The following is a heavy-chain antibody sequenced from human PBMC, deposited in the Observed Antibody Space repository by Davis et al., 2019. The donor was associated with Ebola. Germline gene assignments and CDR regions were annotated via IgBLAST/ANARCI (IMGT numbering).Heavy chain of an antibody. CDR3: ARPSSGYEASFDY. CDR1: GYSFTNYW. J-gene: IGHJ4*02. V-gene: IGHV5-51*01. CDR2: IYPDDSDT. D-gene: IGHD3-22*01. Sequence: GESLKISCKASGYSFTNYWIAWVRQMPGKGLEWVGIIYPDDSDTRYSPSFQGQVTISADKSISTAYLQWSSLKASDTAVYYCARPSSGYEASFDYWGQGTLVTVSS.